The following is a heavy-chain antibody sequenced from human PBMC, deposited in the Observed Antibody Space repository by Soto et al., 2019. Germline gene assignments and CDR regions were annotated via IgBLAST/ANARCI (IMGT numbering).Heavy chain of an antibody. CDR1: GFTVSSNY. D-gene: IGHD4-17*01. CDR2: IYSGGST. CDR3: ARDTKIYGDYGYYYYYGMDV. Sequence: HPGGSLRLSCAASGFTVSSNYMSWVRQAPGKGLEWVSVIYSGGSTYYADSVKGRFTISRDNSKNTLYLQMNSLRAEDTAVYYCARDTKIYGDYGYYYYYGMDVWGQGTTVTVSS. V-gene: IGHV3-53*01. J-gene: IGHJ6*02.